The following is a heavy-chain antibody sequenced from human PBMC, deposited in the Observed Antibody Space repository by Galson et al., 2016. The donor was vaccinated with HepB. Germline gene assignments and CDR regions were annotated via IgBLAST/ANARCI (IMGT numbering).Heavy chain of an antibody. Sequence: SLRLSCAGSGFTFSSYSMTWARQAPGKGLEWVSSISSSSSYIYYADPVKGRFTISRDNAKMYLQMNSLRAEDTAVYYCARDYNGDFWSGYYHSYYYMDLWGKGTTVTVSS. CDR1: GFTFSSYS. V-gene: IGHV3-21*01. CDR3: ARDYNGDFWSGYYHSYYYMDL. D-gene: IGHD3-3*01. CDR2: ISSSSSYI. J-gene: IGHJ6*03.